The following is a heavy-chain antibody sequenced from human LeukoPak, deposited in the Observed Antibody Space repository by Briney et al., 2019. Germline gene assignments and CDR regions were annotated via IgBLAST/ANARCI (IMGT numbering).Heavy chain of an antibody. V-gene: IGHV6-1*01. Sequence: SQTLSLTCAISGDSVSSNSAAWNWIRQSPSRGLEWLGRTYYRSKWYNDYAVSVKSRITINPDTSKNQFSLQLNSVTPEDTAVYYCARDSPVAAIHYYYYYMDVWGKGTTVTVSS. CDR3: ARDSPVAAIHYYYYYMDV. CDR1: GDSVSSNSAA. D-gene: IGHD5-12*01. CDR2: TYYRSKWYN. J-gene: IGHJ6*03.